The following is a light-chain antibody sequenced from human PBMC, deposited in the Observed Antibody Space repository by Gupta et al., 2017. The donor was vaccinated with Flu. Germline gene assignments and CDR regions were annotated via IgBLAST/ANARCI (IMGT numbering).Light chain of an antibody. J-gene: IGLJ3*02. CDR1: SSNIGNNY. CDR3: GTWDSSRSTVV. V-gene: IGLV1-51*02. Sequence: TGTIACSGSSSNIGNNYVYWYQQFPGTAPKLLIYENDRRRSGVPDRFSGSKSGTSATVNSTGLQTGDEADYYCGTWDSSRSTVVFGGGTKLTVL. CDR2: END.